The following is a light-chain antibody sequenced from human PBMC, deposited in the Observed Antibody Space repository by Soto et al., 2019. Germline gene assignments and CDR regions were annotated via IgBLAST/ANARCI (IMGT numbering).Light chain of an antibody. V-gene: IGKV1-39*01. Sequence: DIQMTQSPSSLSASVGDRVAITCRSSQSISDYLNWYQQKPGKALKLVIYGASNLQSGVPPRFSGSGSGSEFTLTISGLQPDDFAIYFCQQSYSLPLTFGPGIKGDV. CDR2: GAS. CDR1: QSISDY. J-gene: IGKJ3*01. CDR3: QQSYSLPLT.